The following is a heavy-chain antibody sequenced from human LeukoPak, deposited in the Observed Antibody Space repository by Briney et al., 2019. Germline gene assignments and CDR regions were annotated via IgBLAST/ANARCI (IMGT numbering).Heavy chain of an antibody. D-gene: IGHD6-13*01. CDR2: IYPGDSDT. CDR3: ARHAEEVGTESGMDV. V-gene: IGHV5-51*01. Sequence: EESLKISCKGSGYSFTSYWIGWVRQMPGKGLEWMGIIYPGDSDTRYSPSFQGQVTISADKSISTAYLQWSSLKASDTAMYYCARHAEEVGTESGMDVWGQGTTVTVSS. J-gene: IGHJ6*02. CDR1: GYSFTSYW.